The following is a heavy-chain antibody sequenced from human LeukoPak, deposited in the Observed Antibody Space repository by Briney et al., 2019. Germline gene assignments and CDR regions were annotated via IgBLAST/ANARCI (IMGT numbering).Heavy chain of an antibody. CDR3: ARDYYGSGSPMIYNWFDP. CDR1: GFTFSSYG. CDR2: IWYDGSNK. J-gene: IGHJ5*02. Sequence: PGRSLRLSCAASGFTFSSYGMHWVRQAPGKGLEGVAVIWYDGSNKYYADSVKGRFTISRDNSKNTLYLQMNSLRVEDTAVYYCARDYYGSGSPMIYNWFDPWGQGTLVTVSS. V-gene: IGHV3-33*01. D-gene: IGHD3-10*01.